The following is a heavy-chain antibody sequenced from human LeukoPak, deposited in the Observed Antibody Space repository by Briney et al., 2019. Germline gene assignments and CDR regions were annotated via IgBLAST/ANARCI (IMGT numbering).Heavy chain of an antibody. CDR2: IKSKTDGGTT. J-gene: IGHJ4*02. D-gene: IGHD3-22*01. Sequence: GGSLRLSCAASRFTFSSYGMHWVRQAPGKGLEWVGRIKSKTDGGTTDYAAPVKGGFTISRDDSKNTLYLQMNSLKTEDTAVYYCTTDYYDSSGYNHYWGQGTLVTVSS. CDR3: TTDYYDSSGYNHY. CDR1: RFTFSSYG. V-gene: IGHV3-15*01.